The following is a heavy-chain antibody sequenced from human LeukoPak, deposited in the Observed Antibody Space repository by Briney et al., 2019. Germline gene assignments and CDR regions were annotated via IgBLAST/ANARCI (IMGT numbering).Heavy chain of an antibody. J-gene: IGHJ4*02. CDR3: ARQDGYSYPS. V-gene: IGHV3-74*01. D-gene: IGHD5-18*01. CDR2: MNSDGSST. CDR1: GFTFSSYW. Sequence: GGSLRLSCAASGFTFSSYWMHWVRRAPGKGLVWVSRMNSDGSSTTYADSVKGRFTISRDNAKNTLYLQMNSLRAEDTAVYYCARQDGYSYPSWGQGTLVTVSS.